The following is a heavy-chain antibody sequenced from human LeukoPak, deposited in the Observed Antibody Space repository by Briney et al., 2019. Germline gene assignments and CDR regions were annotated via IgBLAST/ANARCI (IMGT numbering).Heavy chain of an antibody. V-gene: IGHV4-34*01. CDR1: GGSFSGYY. CDR3: ARPVSAYCGGDCSDY. D-gene: IGHD2-21*01. CDR2: IYYSGST. Sequence: SETLSLTCAVYGGSFSGYYWSWIRQPPGKGLEWIGSIYYSGSTYYNPSLKSRVTISVDTSKNQFSLKLSSVTAADTAVYYCARPVSAYCGGDCSDYWGQGTLVTVSS. J-gene: IGHJ4*02.